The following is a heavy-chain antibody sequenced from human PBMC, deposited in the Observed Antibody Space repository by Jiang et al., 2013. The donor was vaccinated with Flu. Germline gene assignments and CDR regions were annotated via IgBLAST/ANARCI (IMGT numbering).Heavy chain of an antibody. CDR1: GYTLTELS. J-gene: IGHJ5*02. CDR2: FDPEDGET. D-gene: IGHD2-8*01. CDR3: ATERAHHCTNGVCHSSFDP. Sequence: SGAEVKKPGASVKVSCKVSGYTLTELSMHWVRQAPGKGLEWMGGFDPEDGETIYAQKFQGRVTMTEDTSTDTAYMELSSLRSEDTAVYYCATERAHHCTNGVCHSSFDPWGQGTLVTVSS. V-gene: IGHV1-24*01.